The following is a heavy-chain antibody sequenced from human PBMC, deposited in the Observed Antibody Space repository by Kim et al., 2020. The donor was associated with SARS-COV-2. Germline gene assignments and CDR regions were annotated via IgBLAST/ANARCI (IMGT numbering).Heavy chain of an antibody. V-gene: IGHV4-59*01. CDR1: GDSISSFY. Sequence: SETLSLTCTVSGDSISSFYWSWIRQPPGKGLEWIGYIDYSGSTNYNSSLKSRVTIAVDTPKNQFSLRVNSVTAADTAVYYCALDSTGYFQHWGQGTLVTVSS. J-gene: IGHJ1*01. CDR2: IDYSGST. D-gene: IGHD3-9*01. CDR3: ALDSTGYFQH.